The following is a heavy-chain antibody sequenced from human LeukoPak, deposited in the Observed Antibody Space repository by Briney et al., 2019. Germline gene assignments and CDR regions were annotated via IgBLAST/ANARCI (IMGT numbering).Heavy chain of an antibody. D-gene: IGHD5-18*01. CDR3: ARDLKGYSYGLD. Sequence: ASVKVSCKASGYTFTGYYMHWARQAPGQGLEWMGWINPNSGGTNYAQKFQGRVTMTRDTSISTAYMELSRLRSDDTAVYYCARDLKGYSYGLDWGQGTLVTVSS. V-gene: IGHV1-2*02. CDR1: GYTFTGYY. CDR2: INPNSGGT. J-gene: IGHJ4*02.